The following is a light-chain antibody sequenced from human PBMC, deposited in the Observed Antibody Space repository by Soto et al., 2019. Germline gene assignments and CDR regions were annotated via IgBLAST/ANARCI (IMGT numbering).Light chain of an antibody. CDR3: QQSYSTTWT. V-gene: IGKV3-15*01. CDR1: QSVRDK. Sequence: EIVMTQSPGTLSVSPGDRATLSCRASQSVRDKLAWYQQKPGQAPRLLIYAASIRATGIPARFSGSGSGTEFTLTISSLQPEDFATYSCQQSYSTTWTFGQGTKVDIK. J-gene: IGKJ1*01. CDR2: AAS.